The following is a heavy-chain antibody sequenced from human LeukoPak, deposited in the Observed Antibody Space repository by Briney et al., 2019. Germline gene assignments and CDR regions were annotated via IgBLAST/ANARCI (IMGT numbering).Heavy chain of an antibody. CDR1: GFTFSGNA. J-gene: IGHJ4*02. CDR3: VKGRVGYNSD. CDR2: ITSNGYNT. V-gene: IGHV3-64D*09. D-gene: IGHD5-24*01. Sequence: GGSLRLSCSASGFTFSGNAMYWVRQAPGKGLEYVSSITSNGYNTYYAGSVKGRFTISRDNSKNTLYLQMSSLRVDDTAVYYCVKGRVGYNSDWGQGILVTVSS.